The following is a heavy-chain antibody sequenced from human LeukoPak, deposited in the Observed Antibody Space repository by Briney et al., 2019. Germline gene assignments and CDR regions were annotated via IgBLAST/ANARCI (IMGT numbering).Heavy chain of an antibody. Sequence: GGSLRLSCIATGFNFSSDAMSWFRQAPGKGLEWVSGISGSGGSTYYADSVKGRFTISRDNSKNTLYLQMNSLRVEDTAVYYCAKDRGRTSVQVANWGQGTLVTVSS. CDR2: ISGSGGST. CDR3: AKDRGRTSVQVAN. CDR1: GFNFSSDA. V-gene: IGHV3-23*01. J-gene: IGHJ4*02. D-gene: IGHD2-15*01.